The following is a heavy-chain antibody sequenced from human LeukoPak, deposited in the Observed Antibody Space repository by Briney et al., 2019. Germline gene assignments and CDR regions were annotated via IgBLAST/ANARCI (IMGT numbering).Heavy chain of an antibody. V-gene: IGHV3-53*05. CDR1: GFTVSSNY. CDR2: IYSGGST. J-gene: IGHJ5*02. CDR3: ARVSLSSSWFFGFDP. D-gene: IGHD6-13*01. Sequence: GGSLRLSCAASGFTVSSNYMSWVRKAPGRGLEWVSVIYSGGSTYYADSVKGRFTISRDNSKNTLYLQMNSMRAEDTAVYYCARVSLSSSWFFGFDPWGQGTLVTVSS.